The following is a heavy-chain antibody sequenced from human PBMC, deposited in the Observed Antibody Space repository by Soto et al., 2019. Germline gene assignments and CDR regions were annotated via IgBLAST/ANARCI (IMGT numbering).Heavy chain of an antibody. V-gene: IGHV1-2*04. CDR1: GYTFTGYY. CDR3: ATLGDNGEYNWFDP. D-gene: IGHD2-8*01. Sequence: ASVKVSCKASGYTFTGYYMHWVRQAPGQGLEWMGWINPNSGGTNYAQKFQGWVTMTRDTSISTAYMELSSLRSEDTAVYYCATLGDNGEYNWFDPWGQGTLVTVSS. J-gene: IGHJ5*02. CDR2: INPNSGGT.